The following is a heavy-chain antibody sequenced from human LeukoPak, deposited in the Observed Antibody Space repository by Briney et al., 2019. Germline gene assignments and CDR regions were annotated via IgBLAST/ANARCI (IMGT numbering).Heavy chain of an antibody. CDR3: AKDYYDSSGYYNDAFDM. CDR1: GFTFSYYG. CDR2: ISYDGSNK. J-gene: IGHJ3*02. V-gene: IGHV3-30*18. D-gene: IGHD3-22*01. Sequence: PGGSLRLSCVASGFTFSYYGMHWVRQAPGKGLEWVAVISYDGSNKYYAESVKGRFTISRDNSKNTLYLQMNSLRAEDTAVYYCAKDYYDSSGYYNDAFDMWGQGTMVTVSS.